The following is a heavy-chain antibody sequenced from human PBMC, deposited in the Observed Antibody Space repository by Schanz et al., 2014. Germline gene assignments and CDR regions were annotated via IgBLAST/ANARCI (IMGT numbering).Heavy chain of an antibody. CDR1: GGAFSSST. J-gene: IGHJ5*02. CDR2: ITPTLGKV. D-gene: IGHD3-3*01. V-gene: IGHV1-69*08. CDR3: ARGNTIFGVVILGWLDP. Sequence: QVHLVQSATEVKEPGSSVRVSCQASGGAFSSSTLSWVRQAPGQGLEWMGRITPTLGKVDYAQKFQGRVTITADISTSTAYMELISLTSEDTAIYYCARGNTIFGVVILGWLDPWGQGTLVTVSS.